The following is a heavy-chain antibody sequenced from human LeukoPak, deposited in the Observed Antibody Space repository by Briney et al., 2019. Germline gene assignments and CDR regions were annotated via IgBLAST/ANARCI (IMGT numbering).Heavy chain of an antibody. CDR2: ISGSGGST. D-gene: IGHD4-17*01. J-gene: IGHJ4*02. CDR1: GFTFSSYA. V-gene: IGHV3-23*01. Sequence: GGSLRLSCAASGFTFSSYAMSWVRQAPGKGLEWVSAISGSGGSTHYADSVKGRFTISRDNSKNTLYLQMNSLRAEDTAVYYCVRGSYGAYDYWGQGSLVTVSS. CDR3: VRGSYGAYDY.